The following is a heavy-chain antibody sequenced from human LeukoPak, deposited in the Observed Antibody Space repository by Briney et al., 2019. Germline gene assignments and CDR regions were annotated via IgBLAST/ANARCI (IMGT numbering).Heavy chain of an antibody. Sequence: PGGSLRLSCAASGFTFSDYYMSWIRQAPGKGLEWVSYISSSGSTIYYADSVKGRFTISRDNSKNTLYLQMNSLRAEDTAMFYCAREYASGWYYFDYWGQGTLVTVSS. CDR2: ISSSGSTI. CDR3: AREYASGWYYFDY. J-gene: IGHJ4*02. CDR1: GFTFSDYY. V-gene: IGHV3-11*04. D-gene: IGHD6-19*01.